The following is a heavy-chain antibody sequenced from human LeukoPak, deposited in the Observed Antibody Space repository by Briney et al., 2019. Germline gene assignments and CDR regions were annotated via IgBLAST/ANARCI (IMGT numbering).Heavy chain of an antibody. CDR1: GFTFSNAR. CDR2: IKSKNDGGTT. V-gene: IGHV3-15*01. D-gene: IGHD3-3*01. CDR3: TTYYDFWSGSMDNWFDP. Sequence: GGSLRLSCVASGFTFSNARMSWVRQAPGKGLEWVGRIKSKNDGGTTDYAAAVKGRFTISRDDSKNTLYLQMNSLKTEDTAVYYCTTYYDFWSGSMDNWFDPWGQGTLVTVSS. J-gene: IGHJ5*02.